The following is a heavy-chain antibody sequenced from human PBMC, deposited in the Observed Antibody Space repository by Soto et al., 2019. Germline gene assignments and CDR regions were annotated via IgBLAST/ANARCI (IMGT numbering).Heavy chain of an antibody. V-gene: IGHV3-30*04. CDR2: ISDDGNTK. J-gene: IGHJ4*02. Sequence: QVQLVESGGGVVQPGRSLRLSWAASGLTFSRYAMHWVRQAPGKGLEWVAVISDDGNTKHYADAVKGRFTISRDNCKNTLYVQMDSLRAEDTAVFYCARAESSSWHNPDYWGQGTLVTVSS. CDR1: GLTFSRYA. CDR3: ARAESSSWHNPDY. D-gene: IGHD6-13*01.